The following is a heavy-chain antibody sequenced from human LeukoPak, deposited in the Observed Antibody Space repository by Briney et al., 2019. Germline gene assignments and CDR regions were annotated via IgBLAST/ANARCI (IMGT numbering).Heavy chain of an antibody. CDR3: VRQRGASGTINWLDP. Sequence: GESLKISCEASGYSFSSFWISCVRQMPPTGLEGVGAVYPDDSDTRYSPSLQGHVAISADKSVRTAYLQWSSLKASDTAMYYCVRQRGASGTINWLDPWGQGTLVTVSS. CDR1: GYSFSSFW. V-gene: IGHV5-51*01. J-gene: IGHJ5*02. CDR2: VYPDDSDT. D-gene: IGHD3-10*01.